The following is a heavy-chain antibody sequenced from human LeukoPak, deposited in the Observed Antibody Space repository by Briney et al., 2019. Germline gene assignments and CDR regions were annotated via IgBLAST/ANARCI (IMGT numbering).Heavy chain of an antibody. D-gene: IGHD6-13*01. CDR2: IYSGGST. CDR3: ARDNLYSSSWYDYYYMDV. V-gene: IGHV3-66*01. Sequence: PGGSLRLSCAASGFTVSSNYMSWVRQAPGKGLEWVSVIYSGGSTYYADSVKGRFTISRDNSKNTLYLQMNSLRAEDTAVYYCARDNLYSSSWYDYYYMDVWGRGTTVTISS. J-gene: IGHJ6*03. CDR1: GFTVSSNY.